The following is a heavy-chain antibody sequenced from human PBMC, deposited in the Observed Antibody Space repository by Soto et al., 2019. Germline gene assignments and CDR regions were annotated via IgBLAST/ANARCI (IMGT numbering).Heavy chain of an antibody. D-gene: IGHD3-10*01. CDR2: MNPNSGNT. CDR3: ARGRPSISQNYYYYGMDV. J-gene: IGHJ6*02. V-gene: IGHV1-8*01. Sequence: QVQLVQSGAEVKKPGASVKVSCKASGYTFTSYDINWVRQATGQGLEWMGWMNPNSGNTGYAQKFQGRVTMTRNTSIRTAYMELSSLRSEDTAVYYCARGRPSISQNYYYYGMDVWGQGTTVTVSS. CDR1: GYTFTSYD.